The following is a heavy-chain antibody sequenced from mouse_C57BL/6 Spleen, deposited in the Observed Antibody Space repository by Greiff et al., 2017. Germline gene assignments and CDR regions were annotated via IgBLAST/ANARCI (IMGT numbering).Heavy chain of an antibody. CDR2: INPGSGGT. D-gene: IGHD2-2*01. CDR3: ARSSYGYFAY. V-gene: IGHV1-54*01. J-gene: IGHJ3*01. Sequence: QVQLKQSGAELVRPGTSVKVSCKASGYAFTNYLIEWVKQRPGQGLEWIGVINPGSGGTNYNEKFKGKATLTADKSSSTAYMQLSSLTSEDSAVYFCARSSYGYFAYWAQGTLVTVSA. CDR1: GYAFTNYL.